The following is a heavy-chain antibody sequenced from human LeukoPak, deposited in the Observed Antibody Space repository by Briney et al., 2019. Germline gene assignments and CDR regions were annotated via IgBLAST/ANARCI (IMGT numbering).Heavy chain of an antibody. J-gene: IGHJ4*02. V-gene: IGHV1-2*02. CDR1: GYTLTGYY. Sequence: ASVKVSCKTSGYTLTGYYMHWVRRAPGQGLVWMGWINPNSGGTNYAQKFQGRVTMTRDTSISTAYMELSRLKSDDTAIYYCARDGSSSWFDYWGQGTLVTVSS. CDR3: ARDGSSSWFDY. D-gene: IGHD6-13*01. CDR2: INPNSGGT.